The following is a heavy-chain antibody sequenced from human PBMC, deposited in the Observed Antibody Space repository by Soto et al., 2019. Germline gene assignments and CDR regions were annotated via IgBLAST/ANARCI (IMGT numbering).Heavy chain of an antibody. CDR1: GGSIYTDDW. D-gene: IGHD3-16*01. V-gene: IGHV4-4*02. J-gene: IGHJ4*02. CDR3: ANWGGLNFPRLF. CDR2: VHHLVDT. Sequence: QVRLKESGPGLVEPSGTLSLTCAVSGGSIYTDDWWTWVRQTPGTGLEWIGEVHHLVDTNYNASLRSGVTSSIDKSKKQFSLELTSVTAADSAVYYCANWGGLNFPRLFWGPGTRVTVSS.